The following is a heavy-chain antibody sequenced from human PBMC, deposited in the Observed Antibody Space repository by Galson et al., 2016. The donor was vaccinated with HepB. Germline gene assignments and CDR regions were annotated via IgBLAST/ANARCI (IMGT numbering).Heavy chain of an antibody. CDR3: ARQGDGEGVGLDY. CDR2: IYSGGTT. CDR1: GFTVSSNH. D-gene: IGHD3-10*01. J-gene: IGHJ4*02. Sequence: SLRLSCAASGFTVSSNHMGCVRQAPGKGLEWVSLIYSGGTTYYADSVKGRFTISRDNSKNTLYLQMNTLRTEDTAVCYCARQGDGEGVGLDYWGQGTLVTVSS. V-gene: IGHV3-66*02.